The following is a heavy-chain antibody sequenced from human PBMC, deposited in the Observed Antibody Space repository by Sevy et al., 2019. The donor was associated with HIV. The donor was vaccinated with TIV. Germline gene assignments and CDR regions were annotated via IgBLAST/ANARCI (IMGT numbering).Heavy chain of an antibody. CDR3: ARVRLGYCISTSCYEFGY. V-gene: IGHV3-30-3*01. Sequence: GGSLRLSCAASGFTFSSYAMHWVRQAPGKGLEWVAVISYDGSNKYDADSVKGRFTISRDNSKNTLYLQMNSLRAEDTAVYYCARVRLGYCISTSCYEFGYWGQGTLVTVSS. D-gene: IGHD2-2*01. CDR1: GFTFSSYA. CDR2: ISYDGSNK. J-gene: IGHJ4*02.